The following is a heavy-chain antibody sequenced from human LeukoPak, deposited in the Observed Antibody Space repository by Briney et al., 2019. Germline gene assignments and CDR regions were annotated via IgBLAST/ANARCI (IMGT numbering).Heavy chain of an antibody. V-gene: IGHV3-30*04. J-gene: IGHJ4*02. CDR1: GFTFSSYT. CDR2: ISYDGSNK. Sequence: PGGSLRLSCAASGFTFSSYTMHWVRQAPGKGLEWVAVISYDGSNKYYADSVKGRFTISRDNSKNTLYLQMNSLRAEDTAVHYCARVHHWYSGSYYDYWGQGTLVTVPS. D-gene: IGHD1-26*01. CDR3: ARVHHWYSGSYYDY.